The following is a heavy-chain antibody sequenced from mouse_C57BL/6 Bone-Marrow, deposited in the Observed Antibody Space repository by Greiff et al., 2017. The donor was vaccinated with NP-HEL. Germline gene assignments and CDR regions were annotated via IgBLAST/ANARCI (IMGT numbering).Heavy chain of an antibody. J-gene: IGHJ3*01. D-gene: IGHD1-1*01. CDR3: VRGGVYYGSSYPFAY. CDR1: GYTFTSYW. Sequence: VQLQQPGAELVRPGTSVKLSCKASGYTFTSYWMHWVKQRPGQGLEWIGVIDPSDSYTNYNQKFKGKATLTVDTSSSTAYMQLSSLTSEDSAVYYCVRGGVYYGSSYPFAYWGQGTLVTVSA. CDR2: IDPSDSYT. V-gene: IGHV1-59*01.